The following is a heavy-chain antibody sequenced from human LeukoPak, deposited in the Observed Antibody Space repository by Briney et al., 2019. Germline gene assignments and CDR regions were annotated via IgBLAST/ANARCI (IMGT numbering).Heavy chain of an antibody. CDR3: ARDRYLGYCSGGSCYPLDY. CDR1: GYTFTGYY. J-gene: IGHJ4*02. Sequence: KPGASVKVSCKASGYTFTGYYMHWVRQAPGQGLEWMGWINPNSGGTNYAQKFQGRVTMTRDTSISTAYMELSRLRSYDTAVYYCARDRYLGYCSGGSCYPLDYWGQGTLVTVSS. V-gene: IGHV1-2*02. D-gene: IGHD2-15*01. CDR2: INPNSGGT.